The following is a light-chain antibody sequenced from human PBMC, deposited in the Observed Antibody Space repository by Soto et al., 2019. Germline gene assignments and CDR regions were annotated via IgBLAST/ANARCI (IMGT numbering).Light chain of an antibody. CDR2: EAS. J-gene: IGKJ5*01. Sequence: DILLTQSPATLSLSPGERATLYCGASQSVSSNLAWYQQKPGQAPRLLIYEASSRATGIPDRFSGGGSGTDFTLSISKVEPEDFAVYYCQQYGRPPRATFGQGTRLEIK. CDR3: QQYGRPPRAT. CDR1: QSVSSN. V-gene: IGKV3D-20*01.